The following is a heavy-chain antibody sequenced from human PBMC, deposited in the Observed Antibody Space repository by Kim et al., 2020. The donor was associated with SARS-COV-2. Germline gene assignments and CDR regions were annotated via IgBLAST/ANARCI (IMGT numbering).Heavy chain of an antibody. V-gene: IGHV3-48*02. Sequence: VKGRFTISRDNAKNSLYLQMNSLRDEDTAVYYCARDLTALNVVAATPFDYWGQGTLVTVSS. J-gene: IGHJ4*02. D-gene: IGHD2-15*01. CDR3: ARDLTALNVVAATPFDY.